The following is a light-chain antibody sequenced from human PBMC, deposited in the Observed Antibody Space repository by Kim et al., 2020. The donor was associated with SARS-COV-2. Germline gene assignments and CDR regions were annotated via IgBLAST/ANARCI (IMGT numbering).Light chain of an antibody. CDR2: DAS. J-gene: IGKJ4*01. CDR3: QQRSNWPLT. Sequence: LAPGERATLSCRASQSISSDLAWYQQKPGQAPRLLIYDASNRATGIPARFSGSGSGTDFTLTISSLEPEDSAVYYCQQRSNWPLTFGGGTKLEI. V-gene: IGKV3-11*01. CDR1: QSISSD.